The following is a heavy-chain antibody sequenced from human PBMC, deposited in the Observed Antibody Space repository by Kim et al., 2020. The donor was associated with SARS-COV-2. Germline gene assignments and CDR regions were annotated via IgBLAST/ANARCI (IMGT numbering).Heavy chain of an antibody. J-gene: IGHJ3*02. CDR1: GFTFDDYA. D-gene: IGHD3-22*01. V-gene: IGHV3-9*01. CDR3: AKDMGDYYDDAFDI. CDR2: ISWNSGSI. Sequence: SLRLSCAASGFTFDDYAMHWVRQAPGKGLEWVSGISWNSGSIGYADSVKGRFTISRDNAKNSLYLQMNSLRAEDTALYYCAKDMGDYYDDAFDIWGQGTMVTVSS.